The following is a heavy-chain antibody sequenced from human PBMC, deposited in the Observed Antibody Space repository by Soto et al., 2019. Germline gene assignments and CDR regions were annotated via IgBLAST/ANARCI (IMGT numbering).Heavy chain of an antibody. Sequence: QGVLQESGPGLWKPSETLSLTCSVSGRSITSYYWSWVRQPPGKGREWIGYIYDNGITSQNPSLKSRVTMSADTSQNQFSLKLTSVTGADTAVYYCARTYDSNGYANEFDSWGQGILVTVTS. CDR1: GRSITSYY. CDR2: IYDNGIT. CDR3: ARTYDSNGYANEFDS. V-gene: IGHV4-59*12. D-gene: IGHD3-22*01. J-gene: IGHJ4*02.